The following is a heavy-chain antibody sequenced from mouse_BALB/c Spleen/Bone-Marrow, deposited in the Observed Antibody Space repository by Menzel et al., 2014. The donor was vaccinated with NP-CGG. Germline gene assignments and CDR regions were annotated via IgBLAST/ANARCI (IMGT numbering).Heavy chain of an antibody. CDR1: GLTFTDYY. D-gene: IGHD2-4*01. CDR2: IRNKANGYTT. J-gene: IGHJ1*01. CDR3: AREIINDYHWYFDV. Sequence: EVKLMESGGGLVQPGGSLRLSCATSGLTFTDYYMSWVRQPPGKALEWLGFIRNKANGYTTEYSASVKGRFTISRDNSQSILYLQMNTLRAEDSATYYCAREIINDYHWYFDVWGAGTTVTVSS. V-gene: IGHV7-3*02.